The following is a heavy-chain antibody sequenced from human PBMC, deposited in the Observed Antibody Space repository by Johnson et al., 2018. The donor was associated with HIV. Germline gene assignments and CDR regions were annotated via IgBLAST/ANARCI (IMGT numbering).Heavy chain of an antibody. CDR2: ISYDGSNK. CDR1: GFTFSSYA. CDR3: TTVTGYYYGSGSYSHAFDI. Sequence: QMMLVESGGGVVQPGRSLRLSCAASGFTFSSYAMHWVRQAPGKGLEWVAVISYDGSNKYYADSVKGRFTISRDNSKNTLYLQMNSLRAEDTAVYYCTTVTGYYYGSGSYSHAFDIWGQGTMVTVSS. D-gene: IGHD3-10*01. V-gene: IGHV3-30-3*01. J-gene: IGHJ3*02.